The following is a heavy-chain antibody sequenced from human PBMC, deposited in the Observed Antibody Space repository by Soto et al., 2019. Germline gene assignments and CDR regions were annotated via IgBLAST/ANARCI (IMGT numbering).Heavy chain of an antibody. D-gene: IGHD3-10*01. Sequence: EVQLLESGGGLVQPGGSLRLSCAASGFTFSSYAMSWVRQAPGKGLEWVSAISGSGGSTYYADSVEGRFTISRDNSKNTLYLQMNSLRAEDTAVYYCAKDRGGYYGSGSPDAFDIWGQGTMVTVSS. V-gene: IGHV3-23*01. J-gene: IGHJ3*02. CDR1: GFTFSSYA. CDR2: ISGSGGST. CDR3: AKDRGGYYGSGSPDAFDI.